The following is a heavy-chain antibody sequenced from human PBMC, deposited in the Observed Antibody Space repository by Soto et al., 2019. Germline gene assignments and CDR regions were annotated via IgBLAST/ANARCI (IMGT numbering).Heavy chain of an antibody. V-gene: IGHV4-39*01. CDR1: GGSISSSSYY. CDR2: IYYSEST. Sequence: QLQLPESGPGLVKPSETLSLTCTVSGGSISSSSYYWGWIRQPPGKGLEWIGSIYYSESTYYNPSLKCRDTISVDTSKNQFSLKLSSVTAADTAVYYCARHESVLLWFGELNLPYDYGMDVWGQGTTVTVSS. CDR3: ARHESVLLWFGELNLPYDYGMDV. J-gene: IGHJ6*02. D-gene: IGHD3-10*01.